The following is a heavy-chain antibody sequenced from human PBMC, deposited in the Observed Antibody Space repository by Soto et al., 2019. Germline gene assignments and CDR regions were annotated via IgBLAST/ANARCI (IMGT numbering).Heavy chain of an antibody. Sequence: EVQLLESGGGLVQPGGSLSLSCAASGFTFSSDAMSCVRQAPGKGLEWVSAISGSGGSTYYADSVKGRFTISRDNSKNTLYLQMTSLRAEDTAVYYCAKDILVAGVFDYWGQGTLVTVSS. CDR1: GFTFSSDA. CDR2: ISGSGGST. CDR3: AKDILVAGVFDY. J-gene: IGHJ4*02. V-gene: IGHV3-23*01. D-gene: IGHD6-19*01.